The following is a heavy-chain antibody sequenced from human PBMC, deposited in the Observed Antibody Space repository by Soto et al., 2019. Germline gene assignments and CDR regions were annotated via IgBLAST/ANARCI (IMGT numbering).Heavy chain of an antibody. Sequence: QVQLVQSGAEVKKPGASVKVSCKASGYTFTGYYMHWVRQAPGQGLEWMGWINPNSGGTNYAQKFQGGGXXTXDXYISTAYMELSRLRSDDTAVYDRARDARGAEAPMDYWGQGTLVTVSS. CDR2: INPNSGGT. J-gene: IGHJ4*02. CDR3: ARDARGAEAPMDY. V-gene: IGHV1-2*02. CDR1: GYTFTGYY.